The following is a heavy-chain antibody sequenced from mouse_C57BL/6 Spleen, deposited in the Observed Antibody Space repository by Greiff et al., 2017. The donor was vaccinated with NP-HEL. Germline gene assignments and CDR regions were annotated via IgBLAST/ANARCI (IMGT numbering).Heavy chain of an antibody. CDR1: GYTFTDYY. Sequence: VQLQQSGPVLVKPGPSVKMSCKASGYTFTDYYMNWVKQSHGKSLEWIGVINPYNGGTSYNQKFKGKATLTVDKSSSTAYMELNSLTSEDSAVYYCARGTRDAMDYWGQGTSVTVSS. CDR3: ARGTRDAMDY. CDR2: INPYNGGT. V-gene: IGHV1-19*01. J-gene: IGHJ4*01. D-gene: IGHD3-1*01.